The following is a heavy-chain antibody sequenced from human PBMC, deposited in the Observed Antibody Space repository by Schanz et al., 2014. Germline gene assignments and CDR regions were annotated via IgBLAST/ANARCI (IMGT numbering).Heavy chain of an antibody. V-gene: IGHV1-18*04. CDR1: GYTFTGYY. D-gene: IGHD6-13*01. CDR2: ISAYNGNT. J-gene: IGHJ6*02. Sequence: QVQLVQSGAEVKKPGASVRVSCKASGYTFTGYYMNWVRQAPGQGPEWMGWISAYNGNTNYAQKLQGRVTMTTDTSTSTACMELRSLRSDDTAVYYCARDNLVSSSWYNYYGMDVWGQGTTVTVSS. CDR3: ARDNLVSSSWYNYYGMDV.